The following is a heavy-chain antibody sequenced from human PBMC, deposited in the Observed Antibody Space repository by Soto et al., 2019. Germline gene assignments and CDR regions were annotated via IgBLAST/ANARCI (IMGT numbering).Heavy chain of an antibody. V-gene: IGHV3-30*18. Sequence: PGGSLRLTCAASGFTFSSYGMHWVRQAPGKGLEWVAVISYDGSNKYYADSVKGRSTISRANTKNTLYLQMNNLRAEYTAVYYCAKSPRLRTGVVPAAIGDWFDPWGQGTLVTVSS. D-gene: IGHD2-2*01. CDR2: ISYDGSNK. CDR3: AKSPRLRTGVVPAAIGDWFDP. CDR1: GFTFSSYG. J-gene: IGHJ5*02.